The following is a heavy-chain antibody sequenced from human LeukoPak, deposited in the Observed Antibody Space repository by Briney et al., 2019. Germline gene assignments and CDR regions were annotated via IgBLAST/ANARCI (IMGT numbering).Heavy chain of an antibody. D-gene: IGHD3-9*01. CDR2: INHSGST. J-gene: IGHJ4*02. Sequence: SETLSLTCAVYGGSFSGYYWSWIRQPPGKGLEWIGEINHSGSTNYNPSLKSRVTISVDTSKNQFSLKPSSVTAADTAVYYCAGRLRYFDWPHLDYWGQGTLVTVSS. CDR1: GGSFSGYY. V-gene: IGHV4-34*01. CDR3: AGRLRYFDWPHLDY.